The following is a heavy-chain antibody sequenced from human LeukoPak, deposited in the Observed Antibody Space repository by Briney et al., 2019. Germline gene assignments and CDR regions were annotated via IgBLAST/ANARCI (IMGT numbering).Heavy chain of an antibody. Sequence: SETLSLTCTVSGGSISSSSYYWSWIRQPPGKRLEWIGEINHSGSTYYNPALKSRVTISVDTSKNQFSLKHSSLTAAETSLYFCARRTSDRRGYSYGDLYYFDYWGQGTLVTVSS. CDR1: GGSISSSSYY. CDR2: INHSGST. CDR3: ARRTSDRRGYSYGDLYYFDY. J-gene: IGHJ4*02. V-gene: IGHV4-39*01. D-gene: IGHD5-18*01.